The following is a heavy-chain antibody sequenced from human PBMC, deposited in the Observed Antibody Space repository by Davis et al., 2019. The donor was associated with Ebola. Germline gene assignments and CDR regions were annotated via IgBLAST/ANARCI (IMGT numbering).Heavy chain of an antibody. V-gene: IGHV1-18*01. CDR3: ARDRGYTSGWYVPH. CDR2: ISAYNGNT. J-gene: IGHJ4*02. Sequence: AASVKVSCKASGGTFTSYGISWVRQAPEQGLEWMGWISAYNGNTNYAQKLQGRVTMTTDTSTSTAYMELRSLRSDDTAVYYCARDRGYTSGWYVPHWGQGTLVTVSS. CDR1: GGTFTSYG. D-gene: IGHD6-19*01.